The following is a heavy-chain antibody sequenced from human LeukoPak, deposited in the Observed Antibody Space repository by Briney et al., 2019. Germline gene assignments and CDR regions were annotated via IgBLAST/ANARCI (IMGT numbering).Heavy chain of an antibody. CDR3: ARATNVRDYVWGSYRYTGYFDY. Sequence: PSQTLSLTCAVSGGSISSGGYSWSWIRQPPGKGLEWIGYIYHSGSTYYNPSLKSRVTISVDRSKDQFSLKLSSVTAADTAVYYCARATNVRDYVWGSYRYTGYFDYWGQGTLVTVSS. J-gene: IGHJ4*02. CDR1: GGSISSGGYS. D-gene: IGHD3-16*02. CDR2: IYHSGST. V-gene: IGHV4-30-2*01.